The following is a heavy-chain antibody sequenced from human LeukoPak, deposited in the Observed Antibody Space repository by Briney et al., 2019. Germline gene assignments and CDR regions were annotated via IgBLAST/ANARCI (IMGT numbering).Heavy chain of an antibody. Sequence: GGALRLSSAVSGFTLCSNFMSWVRPAPGKGAEWVSVIYTSGITYYADSVRGRFTISRDNSKNTLYLQMDSLTAEDTAVYYCAREDAGGTYSFDYWGQGTLVTVSS. CDR1: GFTLCSNF. J-gene: IGHJ4*02. D-gene: IGHD1-26*01. CDR3: AREDAGGTYSFDY. V-gene: IGHV3-66*01. CDR2: IYTSGIT.